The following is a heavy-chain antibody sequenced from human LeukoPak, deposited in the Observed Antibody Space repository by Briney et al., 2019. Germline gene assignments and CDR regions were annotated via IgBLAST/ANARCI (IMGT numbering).Heavy chain of an antibody. V-gene: IGHV4-59*01. CDR3: ARYRAFDI. J-gene: IGHJ3*02. CDR2: IYNSGST. CDR1: GGSFSGYY. Sequence: PSETLSLTCAVYGGSFSGYYWSWIRQPPGKGLEWIGYIYNSGSTDYNPSLKSRVTISVDTSKNQFSLKLSSVTAADTAVYYCARYRAFDIWGQGTMVTVSS.